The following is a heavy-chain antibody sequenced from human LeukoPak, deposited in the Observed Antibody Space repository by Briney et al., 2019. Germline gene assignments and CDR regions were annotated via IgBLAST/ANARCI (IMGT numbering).Heavy chain of an antibody. CDR1: GFTFSSYA. CDR3: AKDRQRMRFWSGYEVDY. V-gene: IGHV3-30*02. J-gene: IGHJ4*02. D-gene: IGHD3-3*01. CDR2: IRYDGSNK. Sequence: GGSLRLSCAASGFTFSSYAMHWVRQAPGKGLEWVAFIRYDGSNKYYADSVKGRFTISRVNSKNTLYLQMNSLRAEDTAVYYCAKDRQRMRFWSGYEVDYWGQGTLVTVSS.